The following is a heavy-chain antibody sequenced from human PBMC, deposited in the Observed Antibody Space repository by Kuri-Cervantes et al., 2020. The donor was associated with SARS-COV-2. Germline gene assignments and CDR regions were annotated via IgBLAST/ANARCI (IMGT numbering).Heavy chain of an antibody. Sequence: SETLSLTCTVSGGSISNYYWSWIRQPAGKGLEWIGRVYPSGGTNNNPSLKRRVTISVDTSKNQFSLKLSSVTAADTAVYYCARVWPYCSSTSCYTPGAFDIWGQGTMVTVSS. CDR2: VYPSGGT. D-gene: IGHD2-2*02. CDR3: ARVWPYCSSTSCYTPGAFDI. J-gene: IGHJ3*02. CDR1: GGSISNYY. V-gene: IGHV4-4*07.